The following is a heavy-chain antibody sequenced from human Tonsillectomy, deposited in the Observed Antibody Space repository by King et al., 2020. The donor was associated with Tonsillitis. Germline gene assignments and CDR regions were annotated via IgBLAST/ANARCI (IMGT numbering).Heavy chain of an antibody. Sequence: VQLVESGGGLVQPGGSLRLSCAASGFTFSSYAMSWVRQAPGKGLEWVSVIYSGGSSTYYADSVKGRFTISRDNSKNTLYLQKNSLRAEDTAVYYCAKDWPAYCGGDCYSHGFDYWGQGTLVTVSS. CDR2: IYSGGSST. D-gene: IGHD2-21*02. V-gene: IGHV3-23*03. J-gene: IGHJ4*02. CDR1: GFTFSSYA. CDR3: AKDWPAYCGGDCYSHGFDY.